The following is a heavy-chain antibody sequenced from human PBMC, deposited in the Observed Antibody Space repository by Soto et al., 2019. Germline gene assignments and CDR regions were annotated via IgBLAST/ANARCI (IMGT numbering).Heavy chain of an antibody. CDR1: GGSISSGGYY. Sequence: SETLSLTCTVSGGSISSGGYYWSWIRQHPGKGLEWIGFIYYSGTTYYNSSLQSRVTISVDTSKNQFSLQVRSVTAADTAVYYCARVASGNYGYQFDFWGQGTQGTVS. D-gene: IGHD1-26*01. CDR2: IYYSGTT. V-gene: IGHV4-31*03. CDR3: ARVASGNYGYQFDF. J-gene: IGHJ4*02.